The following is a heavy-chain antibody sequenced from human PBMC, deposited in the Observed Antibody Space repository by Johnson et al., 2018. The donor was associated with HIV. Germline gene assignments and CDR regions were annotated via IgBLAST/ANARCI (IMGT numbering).Heavy chain of an antibody. D-gene: IGHD6-6*01. CDR2: ISYDGRNK. Sequence: QVQLVESGGGVVQPGRSLRLSCAASGFTFSSYAMHWVRQAPGKGLEWVAVISYDGRNKYYADSVMGRFTISRDNSKNTLYLQMGSLRAEDMAVYYCARAGGSSLAFDIWGQGTMVTVSS. CDR3: ARAGGSSLAFDI. J-gene: IGHJ3*02. CDR1: GFTFSSYA. V-gene: IGHV3-30*14.